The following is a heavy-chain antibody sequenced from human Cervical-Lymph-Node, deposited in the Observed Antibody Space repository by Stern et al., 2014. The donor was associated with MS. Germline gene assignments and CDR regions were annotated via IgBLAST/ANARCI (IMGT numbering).Heavy chain of an antibody. D-gene: IGHD6-6*01. Sequence: EVQLLESGGGLVQPGGSLRLSCAASGFTFSNYGMNWVRQAPGRGLEWVSYISSSGSTISYGDSVKGRFTISRDNAKSSLYLQMNSPRAEDTAVYYCARGGAARPDYWGQGTLVTVSS. CDR1: GFTFSNYG. V-gene: IGHV3-48*01. CDR2: ISSSGSTI. CDR3: ARGGAARPDY. J-gene: IGHJ4*02.